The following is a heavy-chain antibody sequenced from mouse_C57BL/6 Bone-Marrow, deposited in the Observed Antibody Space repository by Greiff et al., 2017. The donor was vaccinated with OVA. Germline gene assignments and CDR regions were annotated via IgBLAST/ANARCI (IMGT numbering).Heavy chain of an antibody. CDR1: GYTFTSYW. CDR2: IDPSDSET. CDR3: ARFLSFMDY. Sequence: VQLKQPGAELVRPGSSVKLSCKASGYTFTSYWMHWVKQRPIQGLEWIGNIDPSDSETHYNQKFKDKATLTVDKASSTAYMQLSSLTSEDSAVYYCARFLSFMDYWGQGTSVTVSS. V-gene: IGHV1-52*01. J-gene: IGHJ4*01.